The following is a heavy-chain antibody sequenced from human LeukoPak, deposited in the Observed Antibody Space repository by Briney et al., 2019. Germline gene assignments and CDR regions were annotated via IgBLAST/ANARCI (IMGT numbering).Heavy chain of an antibody. CDR3: AREDYYDSSGYSGPDAFDI. J-gene: IGHJ3*02. Sequence: GASVKVSCKAPGYTFTGYYMHWVRQAPGQGLEWMGWINPNSGGTNYAQKFQGRVTMTRDTSISTAYMELSRLRSDDTAVYYCAREDYYDSSGYSGPDAFDIWGQGTMVTVSS. CDR1: GYTFTGYY. D-gene: IGHD3-22*01. CDR2: INPNSGGT. V-gene: IGHV1-2*02.